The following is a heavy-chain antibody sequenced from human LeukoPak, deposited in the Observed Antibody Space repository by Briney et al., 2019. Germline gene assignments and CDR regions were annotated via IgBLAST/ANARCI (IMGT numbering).Heavy chain of an antibody. V-gene: IGHV3-48*04. D-gene: IGHD6-13*01. J-gene: IGHJ4*02. CDR2: ISSSSSTI. Sequence: GGSLRLSCAASGFTFSSYSMNWVRQAPGKGLEWVSYISSSSSTIYYADSVKGRFTISRDNAKNSLYLQMNSLRAEDTAVYYCASGSSWHLYWGQGTLVTVSS. CDR3: ASGSSWHLY. CDR1: GFTFSSYS.